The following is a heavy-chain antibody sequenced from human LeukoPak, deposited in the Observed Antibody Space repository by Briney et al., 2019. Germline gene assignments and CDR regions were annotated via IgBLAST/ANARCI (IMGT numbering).Heavy chain of an antibody. CDR2: ISSSGRTT. V-gene: IGHV3-11*01. CDR1: SYTSSDYY. D-gene: IGHD3-10*01. J-gene: IGHJ4*02. Sequence: PGGSLRLSCAPSSYTSSDYYTRWSRRAREEGVECVSYISSSGRTTYYRDSAKGRLTLSRDNAKNSLYLQMNSLRAEDTAVYYCARDSITMVRGVIFSANYFDYWGQGTLVTVSS. CDR3: ARDSITMVRGVIFSANYFDY.